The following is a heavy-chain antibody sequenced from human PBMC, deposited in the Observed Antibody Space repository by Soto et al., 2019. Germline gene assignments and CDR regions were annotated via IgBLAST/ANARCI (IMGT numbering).Heavy chain of an antibody. CDR3: ARGAIRRFVVVVAALDY. Sequence: QVQLVQSGAEVKKPGSSVKVSCKASGGTFSSYATSWVRQAPGQGLEWMGGISPISGTANYAQKFQGRVTITADESTSTAYMELSSLRSEDTAVYYCARGAIRRFVVVVAALDYWGQGTLVTVSS. V-gene: IGHV1-69*01. CDR2: ISPISGTA. CDR1: GGTFSSYA. D-gene: IGHD2-15*01. J-gene: IGHJ4*02.